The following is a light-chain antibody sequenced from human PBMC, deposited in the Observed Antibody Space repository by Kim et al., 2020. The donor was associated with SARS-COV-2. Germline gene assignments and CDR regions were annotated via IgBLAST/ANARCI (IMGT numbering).Light chain of an antibody. CDR2: STH. CDR3: LLFDGGALNWV. CDR1: PAADTSGYF. J-gene: IGLJ3*02. Sequence: TVTRPWATSPAADTSGYFTNWVQQKRGQPPRALIYSTHNKHSWTPARFSGSLLGGKAALTLSDVQPEDEAEYYCLLFDGGALNWVFGGGTQLTV. V-gene: IGLV7-43*01.